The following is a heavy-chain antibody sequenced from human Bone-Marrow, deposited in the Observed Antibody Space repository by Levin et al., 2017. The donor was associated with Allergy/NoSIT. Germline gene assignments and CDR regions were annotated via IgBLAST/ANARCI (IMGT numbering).Heavy chain of an antibody. CDR2: MNTDANSA. D-gene: IGHD1-26*01. J-gene: IGHJ4*02. CDR3: ARGVGATDY. CDR1: GFTFRNYW. V-gene: IGHV3-74*01. Sequence: LSLTCAASGFTFRNYWMHWVRQAPGKGLMWVSRMNTDANSATYADSVKGRFTISRDDAKNTLYLQMNSLRAEDTAVYYCARGVGATDYWGQGTLVIVSS.